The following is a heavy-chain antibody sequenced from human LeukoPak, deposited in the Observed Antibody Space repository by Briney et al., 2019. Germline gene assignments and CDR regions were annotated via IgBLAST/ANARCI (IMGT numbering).Heavy chain of an antibody. D-gene: IGHD1-26*01. V-gene: IGHV1-18*01. CDR2: ISAYNGNT. Sequence: ASVKVSCKASGYTFTSYGISWVRQAPGQGLEWMGWISAYNGNTNYAQKLQGRVTMTTDTSTSTAYMELRSLRSDDTAVYYCARDRGYSGSLDGAFDIWGQGTMVTVSS. J-gene: IGHJ3*02. CDR1: GYTFTSYG. CDR3: ARDRGYSGSLDGAFDI.